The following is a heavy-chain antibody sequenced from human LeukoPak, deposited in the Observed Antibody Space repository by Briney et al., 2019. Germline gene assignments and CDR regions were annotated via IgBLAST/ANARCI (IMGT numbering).Heavy chain of an antibody. CDR1: GFTFSSYA. Sequence: GGSLRLSCAASGFTFSSYAMSWVRQAPGKGLEWVSAISGSGGSTYYADPVKGRFTISRDNSKNTLYLQMNSLRAEDTAVYYCAKDVCSSTSCYLTGMDVWGQGTTVTVSS. V-gene: IGHV3-23*01. D-gene: IGHD2-2*01. J-gene: IGHJ6*02. CDR3: AKDVCSSTSCYLTGMDV. CDR2: ISGSGGST.